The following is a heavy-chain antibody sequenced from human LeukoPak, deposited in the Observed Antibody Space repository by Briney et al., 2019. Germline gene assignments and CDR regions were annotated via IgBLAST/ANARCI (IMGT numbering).Heavy chain of an antibody. J-gene: IGHJ4*02. Sequence: ASVKVSCKVSGYTLTELSMHWVRKAPGKGLEWMGGFDPEDGETIYAQKFQGRVTMTADTSTSTSYMELRSLRSDDTAVYYCAREHSSSWDQFDYWGQGTLVTVSS. CDR3: AREHSSSWDQFDY. CDR1: GYTLTELS. CDR2: FDPEDGET. V-gene: IGHV1-24*01. D-gene: IGHD6-13*01.